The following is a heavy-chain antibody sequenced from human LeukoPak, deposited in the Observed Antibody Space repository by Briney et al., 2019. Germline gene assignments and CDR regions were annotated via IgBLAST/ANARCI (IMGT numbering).Heavy chain of an antibody. CDR1: GFTFSSYW. J-gene: IGHJ3*02. V-gene: IGHV3-7*01. CDR3: AREIAVAGGAFDI. D-gene: IGHD6-19*01. CDR2: IKRDGSEK. Sequence: GGSLRLSCAASGFTFSSYWMSWVRQAPGKGLEWVANIKRDGSEKYYVDSVKGRFTISRDNAKNSLYLQMNSLRAEDTAVYYCAREIAVAGGAFDIWGQGTMVTVSS.